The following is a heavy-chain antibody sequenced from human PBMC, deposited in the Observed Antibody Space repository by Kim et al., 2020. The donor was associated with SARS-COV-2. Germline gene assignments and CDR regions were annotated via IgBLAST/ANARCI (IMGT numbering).Heavy chain of an antibody. D-gene: IGHD2-2*02. CDR2: ISGSGGST. V-gene: IGHV3-23*01. J-gene: IGHJ4*02. CDR1: GFTFSNYA. Sequence: GGSLRLSCVASGFTFSNYAMSWVRQAPGKGLEWVSVISGSGGSTYYADSVKGRFTISRDNSRNTLYLQMNSLRVEDTAVYYCAKDRYCSSTNCYTTSFDYWGQGTLVTVSS. CDR3: AKDRYCSSTNCYTTSFDY.